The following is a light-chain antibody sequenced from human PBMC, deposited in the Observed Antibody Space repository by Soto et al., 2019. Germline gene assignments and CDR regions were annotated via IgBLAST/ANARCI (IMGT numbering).Light chain of an antibody. CDR3: QQYYSYPGT. V-gene: IGKV1-8*01. Sequence: AIRMTQSPSSFSASTGDRVTITCRASPGISTYLAWYQQKPGKAPDLLIYASSTLQSGVPSRFSGSGSVTDFTLTISCLQSEDFATYYCQQYYSYPGTFGQGTKVEIK. CDR1: PGISTY. J-gene: IGKJ1*01. CDR2: ASS.